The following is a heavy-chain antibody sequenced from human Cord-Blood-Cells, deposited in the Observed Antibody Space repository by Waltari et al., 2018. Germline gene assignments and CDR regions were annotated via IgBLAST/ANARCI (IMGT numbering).Heavy chain of an antibody. Sequence: QVQLVQSGAEVKKPGASVKISCKASGYPFTGHYMHWVRQPPGQGLEVMGWINPNSGGTNYAQKFQGWVTMTRDTSISTAYMELSRLRSDDTAVYYCARRGLDSSSFDYWGQGTLVTVSS. CDR3: ARRGLDSSSFDY. V-gene: IGHV1-2*04. D-gene: IGHD6-13*01. J-gene: IGHJ4*02. CDR2: INPNSGGT. CDR1: GYPFTGHY.